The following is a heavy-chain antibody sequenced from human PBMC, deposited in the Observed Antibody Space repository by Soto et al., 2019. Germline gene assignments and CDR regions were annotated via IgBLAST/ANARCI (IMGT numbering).Heavy chain of an antibody. Sequence: QVRLEESGPRLVKPSQTLSLACTVSGGSINTGDLYWSWIRQPPEKGLEWIGYIYYSGSTYYNPSLKSRITISLDMSKNQFSLRLSSVTATDTAVYYCASSGGVTLDYWGQGTPVTVSS. CDR2: IYYSGST. D-gene: IGHD2-21*02. V-gene: IGHV4-30-4*01. J-gene: IGHJ4*02. CDR3: ASSGGVTLDY. CDR1: GGSINTGDLY.